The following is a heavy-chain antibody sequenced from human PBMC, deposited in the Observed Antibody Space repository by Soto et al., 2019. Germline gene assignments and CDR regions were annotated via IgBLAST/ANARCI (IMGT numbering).Heavy chain of an antibody. D-gene: IGHD6-13*01. V-gene: IGHV1-69*12. CDR2: IIPIFGTA. CDR3: AREVAAAGTDYYGMDV. J-gene: IGHJ6*02. Sequence: QVQLGQSGAEVRKPGSSVKVCCKASAGTFSSYAISWVRQAPGQGLEWMGGIIPIFGTANYAQKFQGRVTITADESTSTAYMELSSLRSEDTAVYYCAREVAAAGTDYYGMDVWGQGTTVTVSS. CDR1: AGTFSSYA.